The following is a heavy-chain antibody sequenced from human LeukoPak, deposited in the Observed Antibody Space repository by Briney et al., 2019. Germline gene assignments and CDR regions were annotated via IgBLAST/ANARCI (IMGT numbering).Heavy chain of an antibody. Sequence: SVKVSCKASGGTFSSYAISWVRQAPGQGLEWVGGIIPIFGTANYAQKYQGRVTITTDESTSTAYMELSSLRSEDTAVYYCASSGSYGVWYFDCWGQGTLVTVSS. CDR2: IIPIFGTA. V-gene: IGHV1-69*05. CDR1: GGTFSSYA. CDR3: ASSGSYGVWYFDC. J-gene: IGHJ4*02. D-gene: IGHD1-26*01.